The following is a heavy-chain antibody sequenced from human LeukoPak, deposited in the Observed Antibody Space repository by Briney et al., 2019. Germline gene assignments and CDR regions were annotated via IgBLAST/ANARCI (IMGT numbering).Heavy chain of an antibody. D-gene: IGHD2-15*01. V-gene: IGHV3-20*04. J-gene: IGHJ6*03. CDR1: GFTFDDYA. CDR2: INWNGGAT. Sequence: GGSLRLSCAASGFTFDDYAMSWVRQTPGKGLEWVSGINWNGGATGYADSVKGRFTISRDNGKNSLYLQMNSLRAEDTALYYCARVGYSDYYFYCYYMDVWGKGTTVTVSS. CDR3: ARVGYSDYYFYCYYMDV.